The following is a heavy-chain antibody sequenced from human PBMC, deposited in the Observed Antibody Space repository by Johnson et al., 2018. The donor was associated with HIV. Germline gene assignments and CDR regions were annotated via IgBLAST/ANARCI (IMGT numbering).Heavy chain of an antibody. CDR1: GLTFSSYG. CDR2: IRYDGRNK. V-gene: IGHV3-30*02. CDR3: AKEYCSGGSCYLGPSGDAFDI. J-gene: IGHJ3*02. D-gene: IGHD2-15*01. Sequence: QMLLVESGGGLVQPGGSLRLSCAASGLTFSSYGMHWVRQAPATGLEWVAFIRYDGRNKYYADSVKGRFPLSRDNSKNTRYLQMNSLAAEDTAVYYCAKEYCSGGSCYLGPSGDAFDIWGQGTMVTVSS.